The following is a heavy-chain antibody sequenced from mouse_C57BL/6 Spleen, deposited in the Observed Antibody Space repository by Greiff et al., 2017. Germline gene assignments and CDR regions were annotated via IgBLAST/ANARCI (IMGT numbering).Heavy chain of an antibody. J-gene: IGHJ2*01. Sequence: VKLMESGTELVKPGASVKLSCKASGYTFTSYWMHWVKQRPGQGLEWIGNINPSNGGTNYNEKFMSKATLTVDKSSSTAYMLLSSLTSEESAVYYCAGWGGYYFDYWGQGTTLTVSS. CDR1: GYTFTSYW. CDR2: INPSNGGT. CDR3: AGWGGYYFDY. V-gene: IGHV1-53*01. D-gene: IGHD1-1*02.